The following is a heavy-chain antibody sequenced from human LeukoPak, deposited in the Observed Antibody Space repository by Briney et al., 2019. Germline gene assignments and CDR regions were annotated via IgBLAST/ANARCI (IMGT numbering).Heavy chain of an antibody. D-gene: IGHD3-22*01. CDR2: INHSGST. V-gene: IGHV4-34*01. CDR3: AGVEVVVVILF. CDR1: GGSFSGYY. Sequence: SETLSLTCAVYGGSFSGYYWSWIRQPPGKGLEWIGEINHSGSTNYNPSLKSRVTISVDTSKNQFSLKLSSVTAADTAVYYCAGVEVVVVILFWGQGTLVTVSS. J-gene: IGHJ4*02.